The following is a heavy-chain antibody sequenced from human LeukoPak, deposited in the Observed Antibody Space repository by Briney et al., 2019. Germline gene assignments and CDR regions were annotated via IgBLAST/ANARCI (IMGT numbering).Heavy chain of an antibody. J-gene: IGHJ5*02. CDR3: ARDGLWGYCSSTSCYGWFDP. Sequence: ASVKVSCKASGGTFSSYAISWVRQAPGQGLEWMGRIITIFGTANYAQKFQGRVTITTDESTTTAYMELSSLRSEDTAVYYCARDGLWGYCSSTSCYGWFDPWGQGTLVTVSS. V-gene: IGHV1-69*05. CDR1: GGTFSSYA. CDR2: IITIFGTA. D-gene: IGHD2-2*01.